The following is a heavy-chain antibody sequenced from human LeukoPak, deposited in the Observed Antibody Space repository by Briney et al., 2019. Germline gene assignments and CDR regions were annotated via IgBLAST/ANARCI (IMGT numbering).Heavy chain of an antibody. D-gene: IGHD2-2*01. Sequence: ASVKVSCKASGYTFTGYYMHWVQQAPGQGLEWMGWINPNSGGTNYAQKFQGRVTMTRDTSISTAYMELSRLRSDDTAVYYCARAGYCSSTTCYEWFDTWGQGTLVTVSS. CDR2: INPNSGGT. CDR1: GYTFTGYY. J-gene: IGHJ5*02. V-gene: IGHV1-2*02. CDR3: ARAGYCSSTTCYEWFDT.